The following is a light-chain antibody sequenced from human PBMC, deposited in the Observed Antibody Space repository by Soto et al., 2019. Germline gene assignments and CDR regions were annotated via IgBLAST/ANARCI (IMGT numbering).Light chain of an antibody. CDR2: DVT. V-gene: IGLV2-14*03. CDR3: SSYTPSSTYV. Sequence: LAQPPPLSGSPGQSIAPSRPGNSSDVGGYNYISCYQQHPGKAPKLMIFDVTNRPSGISDRFSGSKSGNTASLTISGLRAEDEADYYCSSYTPSSTYVFGTGTKFTVL. CDR1: SSDVGGYNY. J-gene: IGLJ1*01.